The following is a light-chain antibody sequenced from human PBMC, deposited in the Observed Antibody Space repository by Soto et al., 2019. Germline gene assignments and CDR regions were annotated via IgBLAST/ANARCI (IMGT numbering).Light chain of an antibody. J-gene: IGKJ5*01. Sequence: EIVLTQSPGTLSLSPGERATLSCRASQSISSPYLAWYQQKPGQAPRLLIDGASSRATGVPDRFSGSGSGTDFTLTISSLEPEDFAVYYCQQRSNWITFGQGTRLEIK. CDR1: QSISSPY. CDR3: QQRSNWIT. V-gene: IGKV3D-20*02. CDR2: GAS.